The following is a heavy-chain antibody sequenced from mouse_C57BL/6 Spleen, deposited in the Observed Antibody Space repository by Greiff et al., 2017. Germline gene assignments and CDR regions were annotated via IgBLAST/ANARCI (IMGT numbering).Heavy chain of an antibody. CDR2: ISSGGSYT. V-gene: IGHV5-6*01. CDR3: ARRETYAMDY. CDR1: GFTFSSYG. Sequence: DVQLQESGGDLVKPGGSLKLSCAASGFTFSSYGMSWVRQTPDKRLEWVATISSGGSYTYYPDSVKGRFTISRDNAKNTLYLQMSSLKSEDTAMYYCARRETYAMDYWGQGTSVTVSS. J-gene: IGHJ4*01.